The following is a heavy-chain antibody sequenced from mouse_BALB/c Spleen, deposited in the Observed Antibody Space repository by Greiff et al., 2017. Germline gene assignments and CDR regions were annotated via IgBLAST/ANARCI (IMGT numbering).Heavy chain of an antibody. D-gene: IGHD1-1*01. CDR3: ARFTTVVAMEDAVDY. V-gene: IGHV1S56*01. CDR1: GYTFTTYD. J-gene: IGHJ4*01. CDR2: IYPGDGST. Sequence: QVQLKQSGPELVKPGALVKISCKASGYTFTTYDINWVKQRPGQGLEWSGWIYPGDGSTKYNAKFKGKTTLTADKSSSTAYMQLSSLTSENSAVDFCARFTTVVAMEDAVDYWGQGTSVTVSS.